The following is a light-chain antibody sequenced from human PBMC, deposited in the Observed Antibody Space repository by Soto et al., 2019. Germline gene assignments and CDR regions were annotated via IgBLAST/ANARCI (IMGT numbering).Light chain of an antibody. V-gene: IGLV2-23*01. Sequence: QSVLTQPASVSGSPGQSIAVFCTGSSSDVGNYNLVSWYRHHPGEAPQLILYEGDKRPSGVSNRFSAPKSGNTASLTISGLQAEDEADYYCCSYAGSNTYVFGTGTKVTVL. CDR1: SSDVGNYNL. CDR3: CSYAGSNTYV. J-gene: IGLJ1*01. CDR2: EGD.